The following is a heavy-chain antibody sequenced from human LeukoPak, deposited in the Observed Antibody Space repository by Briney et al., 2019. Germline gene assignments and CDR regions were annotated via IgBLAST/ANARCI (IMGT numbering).Heavy chain of an antibody. CDR1: GFTFSSYW. CDR2: ISGSGGST. V-gene: IGHV3-23*01. Sequence: PGGSLRLSCAASGFTFSSYWMSWVRQAPGKGLEWVSAISGSGGSTYYADSVKGRFTISRDNSKNTLYLQMNSLRAEDTAVYYCAKTLTYYYDSSGYKYYFDYWGQGTLVTVSS. CDR3: AKTLTYYYDSSGYKYYFDY. J-gene: IGHJ4*02. D-gene: IGHD3-22*01.